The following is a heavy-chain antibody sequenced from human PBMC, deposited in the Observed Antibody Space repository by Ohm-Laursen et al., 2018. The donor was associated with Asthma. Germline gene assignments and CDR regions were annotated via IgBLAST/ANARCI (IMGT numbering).Heavy chain of an antibody. CDR1: GFTFRSYA. CDR2: GGSYYDGGLK. CDR3: ARDVMEWYLPAFDF. J-gene: IGHJ4*02. V-gene: IGHV3-30-3*01. D-gene: IGHD3-3*01. Sequence: SLRLSCAASGFTFRSYAMHWVRQAPGKGLEWVAVGGSYYDGGLKYYADSVNGRFTVSRDDSKNTLYLRMNSLGPDDTAVYYCARDVMEWYLPAFDFWGQGTLVTVSS.